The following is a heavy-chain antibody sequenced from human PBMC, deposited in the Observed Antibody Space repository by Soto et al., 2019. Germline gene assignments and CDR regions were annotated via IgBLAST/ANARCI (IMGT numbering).Heavy chain of an antibody. CDR1: GYSFASYW. D-gene: IGHD6-6*01. Sequence: GESLKISCKGSGYSFASYWISWVRQMPGKGLEWVGSIDPSDSYTNYRPSFQGHVTISADKSISTAYLQWTSLKASDTAMYYCASEYSSSLSADYYRGMDVWGQGTTVTVSS. J-gene: IGHJ6*02. CDR2: IDPSDSYT. V-gene: IGHV5-10-1*01. CDR3: ASEYSSSLSADYYRGMDV.